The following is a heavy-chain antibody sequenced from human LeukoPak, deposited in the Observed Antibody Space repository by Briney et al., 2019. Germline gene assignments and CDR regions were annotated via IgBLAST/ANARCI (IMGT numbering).Heavy chain of an antibody. CDR1: GGSFSGYY. Sequence: SETLSLTCAVYGGSFSGYYWSWIRQPPGKGLEWIGEINHSGSTNYNPSLKSRVTISVDTSKNQFSLKLSSVTAADTAVYYCARDRRPMATMYYFDYWGQGTLVTVSS. J-gene: IGHJ4*02. CDR2: INHSGST. D-gene: IGHD5-24*01. CDR3: ARDRRPMATMYYFDY. V-gene: IGHV4-34*01.